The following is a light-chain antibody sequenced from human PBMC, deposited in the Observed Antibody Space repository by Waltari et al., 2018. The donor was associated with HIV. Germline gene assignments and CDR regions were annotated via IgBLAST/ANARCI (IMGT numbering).Light chain of an antibody. CDR3: VAWDDSLNGHVL. V-gene: IGLV1-44*01. CDR1: RSNLRRNP. Sequence: QSVLTQPPSASGTPGQRVTFSCPGSRSNLRRNPVDWYQKLPGPAPRLLIYNNNQRPSGVPDRFSGSKSGTSASLAISGLQSEDEADYYCVAWDDSLNGHVLFGGGTKLTVL. CDR2: NNN. J-gene: IGLJ2*01.